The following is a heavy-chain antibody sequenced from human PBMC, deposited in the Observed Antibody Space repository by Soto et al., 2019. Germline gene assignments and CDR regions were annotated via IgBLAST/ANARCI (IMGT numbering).Heavy chain of an antibody. CDR2: ISYDGSNK. D-gene: IGHD3-3*01. CDR3: ARDLGKRFLEWFPSYYYGMDV. V-gene: IGHV3-30-3*01. CDR1: GFTFSSYA. J-gene: IGHJ6*02. Sequence: SLRLSCAASGFTFSSYAMHWVRQAPGKGLEWVAVISYDGSNKYYADSVKGRLTISRDNSKNTLYLQMNSLRAEDTAVYYCARDLGKRFLEWFPSYYYGMDVWGQGTTVTVSS.